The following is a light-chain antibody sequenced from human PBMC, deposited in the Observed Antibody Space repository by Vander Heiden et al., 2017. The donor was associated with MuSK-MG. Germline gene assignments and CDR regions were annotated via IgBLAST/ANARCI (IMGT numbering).Light chain of an antibody. CDR2: GAS. Sequence: EIVLTQSPGTLSFSPGERATLSCRASQSVSSTYFGWYQQKPGQAPRLLIYGASTRATGIPDRFSGSGSGTDFTLTISRLEPEDCAVYYCQQEGSSPYTFGQGTKMEIK. V-gene: IGKV3-20*01. CDR1: QSVSSTY. J-gene: IGKJ2*01. CDR3: QQEGSSPYT.